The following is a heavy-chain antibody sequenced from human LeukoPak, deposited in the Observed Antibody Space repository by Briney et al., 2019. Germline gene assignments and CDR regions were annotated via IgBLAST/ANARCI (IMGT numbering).Heavy chain of an antibody. Sequence: SETLSLTCTVSGGSISSYYWSWIRQPPGKGLEWIGYIYYSGSTNYNPSLKSRVTISVDTSKNQFSLKLSSVTAADTAVYYCASSYFTVTTGPHFDYWGQGTLVTVSS. J-gene: IGHJ4*02. CDR2: IYYSGST. CDR3: ASSYFTVTTGPHFDY. CDR1: GGSISSYY. V-gene: IGHV4-59*08. D-gene: IGHD4-17*01.